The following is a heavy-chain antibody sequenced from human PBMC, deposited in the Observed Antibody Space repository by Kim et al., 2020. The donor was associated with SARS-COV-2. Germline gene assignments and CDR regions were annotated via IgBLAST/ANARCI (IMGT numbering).Heavy chain of an antibody. V-gene: IGHV3-48*03. CDR2: IDNSGSPK. CDR3: VRDRHYSGLYGDC. CDR1: GFTLSDYE. Sequence: GGSLRLSCAASGFTLSDYEMNWVRQAPGKGLEWVSYIDNSGSPKYYADSVKGRFTISRDNAKNSLYLQMNSLRVEDTAVYYCVRDRHYSGLYGDCRGQGTLVTVSS. J-gene: IGHJ4*02. D-gene: IGHD3-16*01.